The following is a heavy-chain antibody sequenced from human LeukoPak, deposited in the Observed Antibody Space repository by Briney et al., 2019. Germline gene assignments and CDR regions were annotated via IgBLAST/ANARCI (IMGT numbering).Heavy chain of an antibody. D-gene: IGHD2-2*01. CDR3: ARGFDCSSTSCLWFDP. J-gene: IGHJ5*02. V-gene: IGHV4-30-4*01. Sequence: SQTLSLTCTVSGGSISSGDYYWSWIRQPPGKGLEWIGYIYYSGSTYYNPSLESRVTISVDTSKNQFSLKLSSVTAADTAVYYCARGFDCSSTSCLWFDPWGQGTLVTVSS. CDR2: IYYSGST. CDR1: GGSISSGDYY.